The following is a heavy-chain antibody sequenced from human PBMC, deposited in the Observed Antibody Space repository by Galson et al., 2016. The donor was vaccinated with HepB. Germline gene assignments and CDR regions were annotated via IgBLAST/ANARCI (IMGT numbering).Heavy chain of an antibody. Sequence: SLRLSCAASGFTFSHYFVSWIRQAPGKGLEWVSYISGSADSRRYADSVKGRFTFSRDNSKNSLYLQMNNLRAEDTAVYYCARMVPLYSGGWYVRGDGWFDPWGQGTLVTVSS. CDR3: ARMVPLYSGGWYVRGDGWFDP. CDR1: GFTFSHYF. V-gene: IGHV3-11*01. J-gene: IGHJ5*02. CDR2: ISGSADSR. D-gene: IGHD6-19*01.